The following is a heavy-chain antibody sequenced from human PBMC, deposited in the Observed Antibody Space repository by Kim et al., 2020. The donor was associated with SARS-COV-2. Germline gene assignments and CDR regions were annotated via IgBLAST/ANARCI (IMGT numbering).Heavy chain of an antibody. J-gene: IGHJ4*02. V-gene: IGHV3-66*01. D-gene: IGHD6-13*01. Sequence: GGSLRLSCAASGFTVSSNYMSWIRQAPGRGLEWVSLIYSGGSTYYIDSVKGRFTVSRDNAKNTLYLQMNILRAEDTAVYYCARDAIAAAGTVYWGQGTLVTVSS. CDR1: GFTVSSNY. CDR3: ARDAIAAAGTVY. CDR2: IYSGGST.